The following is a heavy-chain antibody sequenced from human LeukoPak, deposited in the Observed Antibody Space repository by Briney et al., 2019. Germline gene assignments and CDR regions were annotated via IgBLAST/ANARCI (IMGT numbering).Heavy chain of an antibody. J-gene: IGHJ4*02. CDR2: MYTGGST. Sequence: GGSLRLSCAASGFTVSSNYMSWVRQAPGKGLEWVSLMYTGGSTYYADSVRGRFTISRDNSKNTLYLQMDSLRAEDTAVYYCARDPSTWNGYSDYWGQGTLVTVSS. D-gene: IGHD3-3*01. CDR3: ARDPSTWNGYSDY. CDR1: GFTVSSNY. V-gene: IGHV3-66*01.